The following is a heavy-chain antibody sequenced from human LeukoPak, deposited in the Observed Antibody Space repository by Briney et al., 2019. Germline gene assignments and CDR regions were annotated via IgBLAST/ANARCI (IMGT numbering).Heavy chain of an antibody. CDR3: ARGGTSGSLIY. V-gene: IGHV3-74*01. CDR2: INSDGGTT. CDR1: GFTFSNYW. Sequence: GGSRRLSCAASGFTFSNYWMHWVRQDPLKGLVWVSRINSDGGTTGYADSVKGRFTISRDNAKNTLYLQMNSLRAEDTALYYCARGGTSGSLIYWGQGTLVTVSS. J-gene: IGHJ4*02. D-gene: IGHD1-26*01.